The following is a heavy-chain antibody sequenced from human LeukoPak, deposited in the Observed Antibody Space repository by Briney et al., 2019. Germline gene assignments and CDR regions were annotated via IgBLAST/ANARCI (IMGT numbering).Heavy chain of an antibody. Sequence: GGSLRLSCAASGFTFSDYYMSWIRQAPGKGLEWVSYISSSGSTIYYADSVKGRFTISRDNDKNSLYLQMNSLRAEDTAVYYCAREGWFSSGWKPFDYWGQGTLVTVSS. CDR1: GFTFSDYY. J-gene: IGHJ4*02. D-gene: IGHD6-19*01. V-gene: IGHV3-11*01. CDR3: AREGWFSSGWKPFDY. CDR2: ISSSGSTI.